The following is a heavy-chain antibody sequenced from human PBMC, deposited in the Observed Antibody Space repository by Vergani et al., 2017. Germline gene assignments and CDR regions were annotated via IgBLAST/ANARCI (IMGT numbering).Heavy chain of an antibody. CDR1: GYTFTSYG. CDR3: ATQYYYDSSGYFPPPEY. J-gene: IGHJ4*02. CDR2: ISAYNGNT. V-gene: IGHV1-18*01. D-gene: IGHD3-22*01. Sequence: QVQLVQSGAEVKKPGASVKVSCKASGYTFTSYGISWVRQAPGQGLEWMGWISAYNGNTNYAQKLQGRVTVTTDTSTSTAYMELRSPRSDDTAVYYCATQYYYDSSGYFPPPEYWGQGTLVTVSS.